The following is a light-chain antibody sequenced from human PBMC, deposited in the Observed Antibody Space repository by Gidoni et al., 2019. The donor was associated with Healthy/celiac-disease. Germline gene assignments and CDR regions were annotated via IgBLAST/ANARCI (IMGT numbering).Light chain of an antibody. CDR1: QSSSSW. Sequence: DIQMTQSPSTLSASVGDRVTITCRASQSSSSWLAWYQQKPGKAPKLLIYKASSLERGVPSRFSGSGSGTEFNLTISSLQPDDFATYYCEQYNSYPWTFGQGTKVEIK. CDR3: EQYNSYPWT. CDR2: KAS. J-gene: IGKJ1*01. V-gene: IGKV1-5*03.